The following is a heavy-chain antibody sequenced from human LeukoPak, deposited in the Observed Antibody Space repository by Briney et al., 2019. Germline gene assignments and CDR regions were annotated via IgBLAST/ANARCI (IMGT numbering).Heavy chain of an antibody. Sequence: GESLKISCKGSGYSFTSYLIGWVRQMPGKGLGWMWIIYPGDSDTRYSPSFQGHVTISAAKSISTAYLQWSSLKASDTAMYYCARTGDSSGYASDAFDIWGQGTMVTVSS. CDR3: ARTGDSSGYASDAFDI. CDR1: GYSFTSYL. CDR2: IYPGDSDT. V-gene: IGHV5-51*01. J-gene: IGHJ3*02. D-gene: IGHD3-22*01.